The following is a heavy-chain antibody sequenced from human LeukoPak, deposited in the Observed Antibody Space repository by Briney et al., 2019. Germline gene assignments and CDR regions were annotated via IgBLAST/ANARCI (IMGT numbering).Heavy chain of an antibody. CDR3: AKDRGPASSTTGFDY. J-gene: IGHJ4*02. Sequence: GGSLRLSCAASGFSVNNNYMNWVRQAPGKGLEWVSAISGSGGSTYYADSVKGRFTISRDNSKNTLYLQMNSLRAEDTAVYYCAKDRGPASSTTGFDYWGQGTLVTVSS. V-gene: IGHV3-23*01. D-gene: IGHD1-26*01. CDR2: ISGSGGST. CDR1: GFSVNNNY.